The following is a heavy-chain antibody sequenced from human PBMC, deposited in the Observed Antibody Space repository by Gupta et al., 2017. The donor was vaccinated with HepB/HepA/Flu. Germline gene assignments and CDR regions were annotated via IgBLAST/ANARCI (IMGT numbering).Heavy chain of an antibody. Sequence: QVQLQESGPGLVKPSETLSLTCTVSYDSISTYYWSWIRQPPGKGLEWIGYIYYSGTTNYNPSLKSRVTISVDTSNNQFSLKLSSVTAADXAVYYCARGLTYYDNGGSFAYWGQGTLVTVSS. CDR1: YDSISTYY. J-gene: IGHJ4*02. D-gene: IGHD3-22*01. V-gene: IGHV4-59*01. CDR3: ARGLTYYDNGGSFAY. CDR2: IYYSGTT.